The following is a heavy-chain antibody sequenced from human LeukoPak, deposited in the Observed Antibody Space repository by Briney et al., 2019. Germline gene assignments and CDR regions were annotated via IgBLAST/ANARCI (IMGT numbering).Heavy chain of an antibody. D-gene: IGHD3-22*01. J-gene: IGHJ4*02. CDR3: ARSYYDIRGFDY. CDR2: ISYDGSNK. Sequence: GRSLRLSCAASGFTFSSYAMHWVRQAPGKGLEWVAVISYDGSNKYYADSVKGRFTIYRDNSKNTLYLQMNSLRAEDTAVYYCARSYYDIRGFDYWGQGTLVTVCS. CDR1: GFTFSSYA. V-gene: IGHV3-30*01.